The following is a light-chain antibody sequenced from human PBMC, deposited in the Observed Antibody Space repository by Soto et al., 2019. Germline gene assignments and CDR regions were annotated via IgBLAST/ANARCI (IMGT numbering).Light chain of an antibody. Sequence: LMTLSPATLSVSPGERTSLSCRASQSVGSNLGWYQQKPGQAPRLLIYRASTRATGIPARFSGSGSGTEFTLTICSLQSEDNGVYYWQQYAKWPLTFGGGTKVAIK. CDR2: RAS. V-gene: IGKV3-15*01. J-gene: IGKJ4*01. CDR3: QQYAKWPLT. CDR1: QSVGSN.